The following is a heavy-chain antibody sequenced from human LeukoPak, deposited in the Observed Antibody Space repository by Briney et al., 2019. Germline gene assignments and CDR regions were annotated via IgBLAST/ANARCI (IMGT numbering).Heavy chain of an antibody. D-gene: IGHD3-10*02. CDR1: GFTFSSHW. J-gene: IGHJ6*04. Sequence: GGSLRLSCAASGFTFSSHWMSWVRQAPGKGLEWVANIKQDGSAKYYVDSVKGRFTISRDNAKNSVYLQMNSLRAEDTAVYYCAELGITMIGGVWGKGTTVTISS. CDR3: AELGITMIGGV. CDR2: IKQDGSAK. V-gene: IGHV3-7*01.